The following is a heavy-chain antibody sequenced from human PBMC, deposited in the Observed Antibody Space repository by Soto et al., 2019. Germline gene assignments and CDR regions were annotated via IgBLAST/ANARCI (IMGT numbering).Heavy chain of an antibody. CDR1: GFTFSSYW. CDR3: ATDAEYYYDSRFYAFDI. D-gene: IGHD3-22*01. J-gene: IGHJ3*02. V-gene: IGHV3-7*01. Sequence: GVSLRRSCAASGFTFSSYWMSWVRQAPGKGLEWVANIKQDGSDKYYVDSVKGRFTISRDTATFSLYLQMNSLRAEDTTLYYCATDAEYYYDSRFYAFDIWGQGTMTIV. CDR2: IKQDGSDK.